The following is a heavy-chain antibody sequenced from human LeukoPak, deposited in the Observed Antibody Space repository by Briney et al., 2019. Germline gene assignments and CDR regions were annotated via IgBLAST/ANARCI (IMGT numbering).Heavy chain of an antibody. Sequence: PSETLSLTCTVSSDPVYWTWIRQAAGRGLEWIGLISTTGSTKYNPSLKSRVTMSVDTSKNQFSLNLSSVTAADTAVYYCATMGGQLSGYYYYYMDVWGKGTTVTVSS. CDR2: ISTTGST. V-gene: IGHV4-4*07. D-gene: IGHD3-16*01. J-gene: IGHJ6*03. CDR3: ATMGGQLSGYYYYYMDV. CDR1: SDPVY.